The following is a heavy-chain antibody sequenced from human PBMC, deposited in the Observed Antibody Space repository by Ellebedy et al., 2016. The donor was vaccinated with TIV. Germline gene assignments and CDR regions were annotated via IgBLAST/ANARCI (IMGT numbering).Heavy chain of an antibody. D-gene: IGHD5-24*01. CDR1: RFSFSSYA. J-gene: IGHJ4*02. CDR3: AKDRYTDRGRYFDY. V-gene: IGHV3-23*01. CDR2: VSANGGST. Sequence: GESLKISXAGSRFSFSSYAMTWVRQAPGKGLDWVSAVSANGGSTYYADSVKGRFTISRDNSKNTLYLQMNNLRAEDTAVYYCAKDRYTDRGRYFDYWGQGTLVTVSS.